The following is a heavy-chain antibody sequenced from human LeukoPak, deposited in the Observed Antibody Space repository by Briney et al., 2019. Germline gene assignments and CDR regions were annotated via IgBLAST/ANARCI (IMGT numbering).Heavy chain of an antibody. V-gene: IGHV1-18*01. Sequence: ASVKVSCKASGYTFTSYGISWVRQAPGQGLEWMGWISAYNGYTNYAQKLQGRVTMTTDTSTSTAYMELRSLRSDDTAVYYCARAPRYYYDSSGYDYWGQGTLVTVSS. J-gene: IGHJ4*02. CDR3: ARAPRYYYDSSGYDY. CDR1: GYTFTSYG. D-gene: IGHD3-22*01. CDR2: ISAYNGYT.